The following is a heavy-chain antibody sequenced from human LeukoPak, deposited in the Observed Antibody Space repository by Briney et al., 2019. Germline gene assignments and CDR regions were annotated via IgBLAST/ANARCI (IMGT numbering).Heavy chain of an antibody. CDR1: GGSISSYY. CDR3: AESGFLEWYFDF. CDR2: IYYSGST. V-gene: IGHV4-59*08. D-gene: IGHD3-3*01. Sequence: SETLSLTCTVSGGSISSYYWSWIRQPPGKGLEWIGYIYYSGSTNYNPSLKSRVTISVDTSKNQFSLKLSSVTAADTAVYYCAESGFLEWYFDFWGQGNMVTVSS. J-gene: IGHJ4*02.